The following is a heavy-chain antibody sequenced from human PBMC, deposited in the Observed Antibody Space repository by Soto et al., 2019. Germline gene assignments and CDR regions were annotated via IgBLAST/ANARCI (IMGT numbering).Heavy chain of an antibody. CDR2: ISGSGGST. D-gene: IGHD2-2*01. Sequence: GSLRLSCAASGFTFSSYAMSWVRQAPGKGLEWVSAISGSGGSTYYADSVKGRFTISRDNSKNTLYLQMNSLRAEDTAVYYCAKPPRYCSSTSCFHNFDYWGQGTLVTVSS. V-gene: IGHV3-23*01. CDR3: AKPPRYCSSTSCFHNFDY. CDR1: GFTFSSYA. J-gene: IGHJ4*02.